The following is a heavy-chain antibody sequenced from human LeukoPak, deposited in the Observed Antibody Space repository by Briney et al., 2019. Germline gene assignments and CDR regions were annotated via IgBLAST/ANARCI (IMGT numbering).Heavy chain of an antibody. Sequence: GGSLRLSCAASGFTFRNYGMHWVRQAPGKGLVWVSRINFDGSSTNYADSVKGRFTISRDNAKNTLYLQMNSLRAEDTAVYYCARERYSGGWYYFDYWGQGTLVTVSS. D-gene: IGHD6-19*01. V-gene: IGHV3-74*01. CDR3: ARERYSGGWYYFDY. J-gene: IGHJ4*02. CDR2: INFDGSST. CDR1: GFTFRNYG.